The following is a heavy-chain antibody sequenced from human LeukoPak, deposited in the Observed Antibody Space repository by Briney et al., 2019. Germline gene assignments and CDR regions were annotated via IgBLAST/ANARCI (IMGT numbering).Heavy chain of an antibody. CDR1: GFTFSSYA. CDR3: ARERGIRDYSFSMDV. Sequence: SGGSLRLSCAASGFTFSSYAMSWVRQAPGKGLEWVSAISGSGGSTYYADSVKGRFTISRDNSKNTLYLQMNSLRAEDTAVYSCARERGIRDYSFSMDVWGKGATVTVSS. D-gene: IGHD3-16*01. J-gene: IGHJ6*03. CDR2: ISGSGGST. V-gene: IGHV3-23*01.